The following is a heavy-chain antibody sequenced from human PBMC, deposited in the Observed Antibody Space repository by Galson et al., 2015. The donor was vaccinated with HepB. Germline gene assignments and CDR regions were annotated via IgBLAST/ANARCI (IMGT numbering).Heavy chain of an antibody. CDR1: GGSISSSSYY. Sequence: TLSLTCTVSGGSISSSSYYWGWIRQPPGKGLEWIGSIYYSGSTYYNPSLKSRVTISVDTSKNQFSLKLSSVTAADTAVYHCAEALCSGGSCYYDYWGQGTLVTVSS. CDR2: IYYSGST. V-gene: IGHV4-39*01. D-gene: IGHD2-15*01. J-gene: IGHJ4*02. CDR3: AEALCSGGSCYYDY.